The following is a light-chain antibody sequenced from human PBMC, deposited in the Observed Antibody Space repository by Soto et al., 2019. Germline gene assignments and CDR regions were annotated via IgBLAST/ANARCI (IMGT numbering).Light chain of an antibody. CDR1: QDISNY. V-gene: IGKV1-33*01. CDR2: GAS. Sequence: DIQMAQSPSSLSASVGDRITITCQASQDISNYLNWYQQKSGRAPKLLIYGASNLETGVPSRFSGSGSWTDFTFTISSLQPEDMAPYYCQQYANVPPTFGGGTRVEIK. CDR3: QQYANVPPT. J-gene: IGKJ4*01.